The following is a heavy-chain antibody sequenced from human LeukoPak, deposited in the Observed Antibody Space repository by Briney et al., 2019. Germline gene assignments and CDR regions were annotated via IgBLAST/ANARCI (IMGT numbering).Heavy chain of an antibody. CDR2: LSYTGKT. CDR1: GASVSSSH. CDR3: SEGYFEPFAH. D-gene: IGHD2/OR15-2a*01. J-gene: IGHJ4*02. V-gene: IGHV4-59*02. Sequence: SETLSLTCVVSGASVSSSHWNWIRQLPGKRLEWIGCLSYTGKTDYNPSLTSRVTISLDTSKNQVSLKLRSVTAADTAVYCCSEGYFEPFAHWGQGILVTVSS.